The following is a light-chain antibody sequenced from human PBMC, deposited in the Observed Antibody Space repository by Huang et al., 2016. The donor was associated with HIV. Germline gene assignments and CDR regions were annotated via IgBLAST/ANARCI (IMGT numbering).Light chain of an antibody. CDR2: DAS. CDR1: QDISNY. J-gene: IGKJ4*01. Sequence: DIQMTQSPSFLSASVGDRVTITCQASQDISNYLNWYQQKPGKAPKLLIYDASNLETGVPSRFSGSGSGTDFTFTISSLQPEDIATYYCQHFDNLALTFGGGTKVQIK. V-gene: IGKV1-33*01. CDR3: QHFDNLALT.